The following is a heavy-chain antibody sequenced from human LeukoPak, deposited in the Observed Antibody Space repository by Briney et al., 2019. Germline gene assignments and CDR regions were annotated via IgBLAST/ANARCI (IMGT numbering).Heavy chain of an antibody. J-gene: IGHJ4*02. Sequence: GGSLRLSCAASGFTFSNYWMHWVRQAPGKGLVWVSRINSDGSSRNYADSVKGRFTISRDNVKNTLYLQMNSLRAEDTAVYYCASASSHRIAAGSDYWGQGTLVTVSS. CDR3: ASASSHRIAAGSDY. V-gene: IGHV3-74*01. CDR2: INSDGSSR. D-gene: IGHD6-13*01. CDR1: GFTFSNYW.